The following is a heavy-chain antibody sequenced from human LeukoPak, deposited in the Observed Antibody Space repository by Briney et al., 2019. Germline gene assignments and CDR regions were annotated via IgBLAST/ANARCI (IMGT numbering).Heavy chain of an antibody. V-gene: IGHV3-43D*03. J-gene: IGHJ1*01. CDR1: GFTFDDYA. D-gene: IGHD3-22*01. CDR2: ISWDGGST. CDR3: AKDRQSSGYYIGYFQH. Sequence: GGSLRLSCAASGFTFDDYAMHWVRQAPGKGLEWVSLISWDGGSTYYADSVKGRFTISRDNSKNSLYLQMNSLRAEDTALYYCAKDRQSSGYYIGYFQHWGQGTLVTVSS.